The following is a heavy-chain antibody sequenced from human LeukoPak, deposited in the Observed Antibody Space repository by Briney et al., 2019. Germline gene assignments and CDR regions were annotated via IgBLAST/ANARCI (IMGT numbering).Heavy chain of an antibody. CDR3: ARDGIAAADY. CDR2: IYTSGST. CDR1: GGSLSSYY. J-gene: IGHJ4*02. D-gene: IGHD6-13*01. Sequence: PSQTLSLTSTVSGGSLSSYYWSWIRQPAGKGLEWIGRIYTSGSTNYNPSLKSRVTMSVDTSKNQFSLKLSSVTAADTAVYYCARDGIAAADYWGQGTLVTVSS. V-gene: IGHV4-4*07.